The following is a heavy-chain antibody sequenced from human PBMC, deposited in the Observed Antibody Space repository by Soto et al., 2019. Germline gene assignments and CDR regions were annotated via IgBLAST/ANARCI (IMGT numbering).Heavy chain of an antibody. V-gene: IGHV1-18*01. J-gene: IGHJ4*01. CDR3: SRGTSIPASGDY. CDR2: VSAYNGER. CDR1: GYTFTNYG. D-gene: IGHD6-6*01. Sequence: QVQLVQSGAEVKKPGASVKVSCKASGYTFTNYGINWVRQAPGQGLEWLGWVSAYNGERRYAQRVQARVIMTTDTSTTTAYMELRSLRSDDTAVYYCSRGTSIPASGDYWGQGTLVIVSS.